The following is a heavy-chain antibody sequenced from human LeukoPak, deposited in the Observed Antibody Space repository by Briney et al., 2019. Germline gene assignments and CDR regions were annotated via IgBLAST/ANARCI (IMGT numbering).Heavy chain of an antibody. Sequence: GRSLRLSCAASGFTFSSYAMHWVRQAPGKGLEWVAVISYDGSNKYYSDSVKGRFTISRDNSKNTLYLQMNSLRAEDTAVYYCARERSGYHDYWGQGTLVTVSS. D-gene: IGHD5-12*01. J-gene: IGHJ4*02. V-gene: IGHV3-30-3*01. CDR3: ARERSGYHDY. CDR2: ISYDGSNK. CDR1: GFTFSSYA.